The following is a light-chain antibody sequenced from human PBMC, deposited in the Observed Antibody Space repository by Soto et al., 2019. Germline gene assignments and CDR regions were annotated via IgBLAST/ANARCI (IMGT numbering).Light chain of an antibody. J-gene: IGKJ5*01. V-gene: IGKV1-12*01. CDR3: QQTFGKPLVT. CDR1: QSIGRW. Sequence: DIQMTQSPSSVSASVGDRVTITCRASQSIGRWLAWYQQKPGKAPNLLIYDASSLEGGVPSRFSGTGSGTDFTLTISSLQPEDFAIYYCQQTFGKPLVTFGQGTRLEI. CDR2: DAS.